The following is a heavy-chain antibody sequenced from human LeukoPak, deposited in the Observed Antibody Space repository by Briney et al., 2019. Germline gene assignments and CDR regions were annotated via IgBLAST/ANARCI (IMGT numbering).Heavy chain of an antibody. CDR2: IYHSGST. D-gene: IGHD2-2*03. CDR1: GYSISSGYY. Sequence: PSETLSLTCAVSGYSISSGYYWGWIRQPPGKGLEWIGSIYHSGSTYYNPSLKSRVTISVDTSKNQFSLKLSSVTAADTAVYYCASRVGYCSSTSCPLDYWGQGTLVTVPS. V-gene: IGHV4-38-2*01. CDR3: ASRVGYCSSTSCPLDY. J-gene: IGHJ4*02.